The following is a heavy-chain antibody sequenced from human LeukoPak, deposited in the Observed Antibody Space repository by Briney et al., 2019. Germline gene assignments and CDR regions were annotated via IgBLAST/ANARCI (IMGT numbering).Heavy chain of an antibody. V-gene: IGHV3-21*01. D-gene: IGHD4-17*01. CDR3: AREPCNDYGDYGPIDY. CDR2: ISSSSSYI. J-gene: IGHJ4*02. Sequence: SGGSLRLSCAASGFTFSSYSMNWVRQAPGKGLEWVSSISSSSSYIYYADSVKGRFTISRDNAKNSLYLQMNSLRAEDTAVYYCAREPCNDYGDYGPIDYWGQGTLVTVSS. CDR1: GFTFSSYS.